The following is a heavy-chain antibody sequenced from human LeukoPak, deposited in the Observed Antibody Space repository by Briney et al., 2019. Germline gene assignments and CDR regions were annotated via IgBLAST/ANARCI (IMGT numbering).Heavy chain of an antibody. J-gene: IGHJ6*03. CDR2: INHSGST. CDR1: GGSFSGYY. V-gene: IGHV4-34*01. Sequence: PSETLSLTCAVYGGSFSGYYWSWIRQPPGKGLEWIGEINHSGSTNYNPSLKSRVTISVDTSKNQFSLKLSSVTAAGTAVYYCARDWAARPYYYYYYMDVWGKGTTVTVSS. D-gene: IGHD6-6*01. CDR3: ARDWAARPYYYYYYMDV.